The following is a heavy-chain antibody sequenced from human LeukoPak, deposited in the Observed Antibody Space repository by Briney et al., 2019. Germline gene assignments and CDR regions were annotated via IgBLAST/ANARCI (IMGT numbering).Heavy chain of an antibody. V-gene: IGHV3-30*02. CDR3: AKDLSPIVVVPAASNY. J-gene: IGHJ4*02. D-gene: IGHD2-2*01. CDR2: IRYDGSNK. CDR1: GFTFSSCG. Sequence: PGGSLRLSCAASGFTFSSCGMHRVRQAPGKGPEWVAFIRYDGSNKYYADSVKGRFTISRDNSKDTLYLQMNSLRAEDTAVYYCAKDLSPIVVVPAASNYWGQGTLVTVSS.